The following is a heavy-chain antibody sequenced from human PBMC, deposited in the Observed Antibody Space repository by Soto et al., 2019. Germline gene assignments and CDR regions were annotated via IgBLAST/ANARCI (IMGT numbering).Heavy chain of an antibody. CDR1: GYTFSDHY. CDR2: INTKTGAS. J-gene: IGHJ4*02. V-gene: IGHV1-2*07. CDR3: AREFAVKTLLNSGCLHFDS. Sequence: QEQLVQSGAEMRKPGASVKVSCKASGYTFSDHYVHWVRPAPGPGLEWMGWINTKTGASKYVYEFQGRVTMTRNTSISTAYMELSRLRADDTAVYYWAREFAVKTLLNSGCLHFDSWGQGTLVTVSS. D-gene: IGHD1-26*01.